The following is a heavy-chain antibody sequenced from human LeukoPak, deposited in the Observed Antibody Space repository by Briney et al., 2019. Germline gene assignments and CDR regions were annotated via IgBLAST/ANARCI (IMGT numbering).Heavy chain of an antibody. CDR1: RFTFSGSA. D-gene: IGHD1-1*01. CDR3: TSRMTTYDYYYYYGMDV. CDR2: IRSKANSYAT. Sequence: GGSLKLSCAASRFTFSGSAMHWVRQASGKGLDWVGRIRSKANSYATAYAASVKGRFTISRDDSKNTAYLQMNSLKTEDTAVYYCTSRMTTYDYYYYYGMDVWGQGTTVTVSS. V-gene: IGHV3-73*01. J-gene: IGHJ6*02.